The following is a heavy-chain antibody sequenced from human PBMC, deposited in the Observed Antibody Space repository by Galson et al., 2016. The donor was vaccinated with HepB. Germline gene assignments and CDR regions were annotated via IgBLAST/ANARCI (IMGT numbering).Heavy chain of an antibody. CDR3: ARDRTPVAGGYFQF. CDR1: GYTFTANY. Sequence: SVKVSCKASGYTFTANYIHWVRQAPGQGLEWMGWTNPKSGTTYYAGSVKGRFTVSRDNSTNTISLQMSSLRVDDTAMYYCARDRTPVAGGYFQFWGQGSLVSVSS. V-gene: IGHV1-2*02. D-gene: IGHD6-19*01. CDR2: TNPKSGTT. J-gene: IGHJ1*01.